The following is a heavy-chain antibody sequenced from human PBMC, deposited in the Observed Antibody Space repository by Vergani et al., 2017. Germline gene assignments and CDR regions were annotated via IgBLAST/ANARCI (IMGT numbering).Heavy chain of an antibody. Sequence: QVQLQQWGAGLLTPSETLSLTCAVYGGSFSGYYWNWIRQPPGKGLEWIGEINHSGSTNYNTSLKSRVTISVDTSKNQFSLKLSSVTAADTAVYYCARGAQYCRSTSCYTSPIDDWGQGTLVTVSS. CDR2: INHSGST. CDR1: GGSFSGYY. CDR3: ARGAQYCRSTSCYTSPIDD. J-gene: IGHJ4*02. V-gene: IGHV4-34*01. D-gene: IGHD2-2*02.